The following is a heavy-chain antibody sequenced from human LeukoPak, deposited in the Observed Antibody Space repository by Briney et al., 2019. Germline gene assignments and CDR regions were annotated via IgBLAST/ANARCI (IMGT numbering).Heavy chain of an antibody. CDR2: IYSSDTT. CDR1: GFTLNNNY. J-gene: IGHJ4*02. CDR3: ARSSLTGYFYFDY. D-gene: IGHD3-9*01. V-gene: IGHV3-53*01. Sequence: GGSLRLSCAASGFTLNNNYMSWVRQAPGKGLEWVSVIYSSDTTYYSDSVKGRFTISKETSKNKLFLQMNSLRAEDTAVYFCARSSLTGYFYFDYWGQGTLVTVSS.